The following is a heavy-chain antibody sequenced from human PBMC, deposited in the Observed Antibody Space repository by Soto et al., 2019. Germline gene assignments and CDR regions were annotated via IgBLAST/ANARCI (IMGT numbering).Heavy chain of an antibody. V-gene: IGHV1-69*12. CDR3: ASHSGSSPEGRYYYNMDV. J-gene: IGHJ6*02. CDR2: IIPIFGTA. D-gene: IGHD1-26*01. CDR1: GGTFSSYA. Sequence: QVQLVLSGAEVKKPGSSVKVSCKASGGTFSSYAISWVRQAPGQGLEWMGGIIPIFGTADYAQKFQGRVTITADESTSTAYMELSSLRSEDTAVYYCASHSGSSPEGRYYYNMDVWGQGTTVTVSS.